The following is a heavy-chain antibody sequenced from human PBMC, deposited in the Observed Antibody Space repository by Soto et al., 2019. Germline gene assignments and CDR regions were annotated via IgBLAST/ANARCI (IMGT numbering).Heavy chain of an antibody. CDR1: GGTFSSYT. V-gene: IGHV1-69*02. Sequence: ASVKVSCKASGGTFSSYTISWVRQAPGQGLEWMGRIIPILGIANYAQKFQGRVTITADKSTSTAYMELSSLRSEDTAVYYCARVVFIVRGVISEGYGMDVWGQGTTVTVSS. CDR3: ARVVFIVRGVISEGYGMDV. D-gene: IGHD3-10*01. CDR2: IIPILGIA. J-gene: IGHJ6*02.